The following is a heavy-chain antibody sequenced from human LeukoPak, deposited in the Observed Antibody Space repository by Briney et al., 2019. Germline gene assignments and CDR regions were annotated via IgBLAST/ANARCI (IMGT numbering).Heavy chain of an antibody. CDR3: ASSPYLSGYYGMDV. D-gene: IGHD2-2*01. Sequence: GGSLRLSCAASGFTFSSYWMSWVRQAPGKGLEWVANIKQDGSEKYYVDSVKGRFTISRDNAKNSLYLQMNSLRAEDTAVYYCASSPYLSGYYGMDVWGQGTTVTVSS. CDR1: GFTFSSYW. CDR2: IKQDGSEK. V-gene: IGHV3-7*01. J-gene: IGHJ6*02.